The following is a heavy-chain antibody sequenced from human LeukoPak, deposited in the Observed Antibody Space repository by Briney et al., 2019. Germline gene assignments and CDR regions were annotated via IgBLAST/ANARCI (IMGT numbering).Heavy chain of an antibody. Sequence: SETLSLTCTVSGGSISGYYYSWIRQPPGKDLEWIGYIYYSGSTNYNPSLTSRVTISLDTSMKQFSLNLRSVTAADAAVYFCVSGPNHYYFDYWGQGILATVCS. CDR3: VSGPNHYYFDY. V-gene: IGHV4-59*01. CDR1: GGSISGYY. CDR2: IYYSGST. J-gene: IGHJ4*02.